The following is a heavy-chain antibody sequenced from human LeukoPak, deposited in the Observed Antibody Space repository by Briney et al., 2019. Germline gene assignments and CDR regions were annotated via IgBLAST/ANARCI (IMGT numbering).Heavy chain of an antibody. CDR3: ARGLRPSTTETNSFGY. Sequence: ASVKVSCKASGYTFTGYYTHWVRQAPGQGLEWMGWINPNSGGTNYAQKFQGWVTMTRDTSISTAYMELSRLRSDDTAVYYCARGLRPSTTETNSFGYWGQGTLVTVSS. D-gene: IGHD1-1*01. CDR2: INPNSGGT. CDR1: GYTFTGYY. V-gene: IGHV1-2*04. J-gene: IGHJ4*02.